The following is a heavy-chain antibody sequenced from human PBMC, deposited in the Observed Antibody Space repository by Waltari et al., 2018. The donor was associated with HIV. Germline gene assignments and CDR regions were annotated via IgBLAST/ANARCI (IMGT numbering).Heavy chain of an antibody. CDR1: GYSISSGYY. V-gene: IGHV4-38-2*02. Sequence: QVQLQESGAGLVKPSETLSLTCTVPGYSISSGYYWPWIRPPPGKGLEWIGSIYPSGSTYYNPSLKSRVTISVDTSKNQFSLKLSSVTAADTAVYYCARDGDIVVVVAATPNWFDPWGQGTLVTVSS. D-gene: IGHD2-15*01. CDR2: IYPSGST. CDR3: ARDGDIVVVVAATPNWFDP. J-gene: IGHJ5*02.